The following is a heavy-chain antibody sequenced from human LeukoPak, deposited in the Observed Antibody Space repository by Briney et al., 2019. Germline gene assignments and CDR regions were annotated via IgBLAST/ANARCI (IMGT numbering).Heavy chain of an antibody. D-gene: IGHD6-19*01. CDR1: GFTFSSHC. Sequence: GGSLRLSCEASGFTFSSHCMSWVRQAPGKGLVWVANIKQDGSEKYYVDSVKGRFTISRDNAKNSLYLQMSILRDAQTAVYYCARVRIAVAVSAFDIWGQGTMVTVSS. V-gene: IGHV3-7*01. J-gene: IGHJ3*02. CDR3: ARVRIAVAVSAFDI. CDR2: IKQDGSEK.